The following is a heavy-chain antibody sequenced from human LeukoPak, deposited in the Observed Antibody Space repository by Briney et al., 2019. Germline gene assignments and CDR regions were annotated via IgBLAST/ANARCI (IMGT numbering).Heavy chain of an antibody. D-gene: IGHD6-19*01. Sequence: GGSLRLSRAASGFTFSSNAMSWVRQAPGKGLEWVSAISGSGDSTYYADSVKGRFTISRDNSKNTLYLQMNSLRAEDTAVYYCAKLIAVAGTDDYWGQGTLVTVSS. CDR3: AKLIAVAGTDDY. V-gene: IGHV3-23*01. J-gene: IGHJ4*02. CDR2: ISGSGDST. CDR1: GFTFSSNA.